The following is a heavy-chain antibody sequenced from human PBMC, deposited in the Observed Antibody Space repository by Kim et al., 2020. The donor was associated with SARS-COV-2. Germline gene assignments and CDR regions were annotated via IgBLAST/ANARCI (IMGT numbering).Heavy chain of an antibody. CDR3: ARDRRGYYFDS. D-gene: IGHD3-22*01. J-gene: IGHJ4*02. CDR2: IIPVLGTT. V-gene: IGHV1-69*13. CDR1: GGTFNSYA. Sequence: SVKVSCEASGGTFNSYAISWVRQAPGQGLEYMGGIIPVLGTTNYAQKFQGRVSFIADDSTGTAFMELSGLRSDDKAMYFCARDRRGYYFDSWGQGTLVTVSS.